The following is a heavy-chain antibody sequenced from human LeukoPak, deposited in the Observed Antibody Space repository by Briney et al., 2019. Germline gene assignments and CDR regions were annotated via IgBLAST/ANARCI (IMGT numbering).Heavy chain of an antibody. CDR2: IYSGGST. J-gene: IGHJ6*03. Sequence: GGSLRLSCAASGFTFSSYAMSWVRQAPGKGLEWVSVIYSGGSTYYADSVKGRFTISRDNSKNTLYLQMNSLRAEDTAVYYCARLNYGSGSYYNVVYYYYMDVWGKGTTVTISS. CDR3: ARLNYGSGSYYNVVYYYYMDV. D-gene: IGHD3-10*01. V-gene: IGHV3-66*04. CDR1: GFTFSSYA.